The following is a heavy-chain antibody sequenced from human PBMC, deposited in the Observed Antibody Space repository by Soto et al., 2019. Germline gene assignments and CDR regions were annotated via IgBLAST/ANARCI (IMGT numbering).Heavy chain of an antibody. D-gene: IGHD3-16*01. Sequence: GESLKISCKTSGFAFTNYWVGWVRQMPGKGFEWMGITYPGDSATKYSPSFQGHVTISSDKSTNTAYLQWTSLRASDTAIYFCAANPHHDSFQLWAYWGQGTLVTVSS. CDR1: GFAFTNYW. CDR2: TYPGDSAT. CDR3: AANPHHDSFQLWAY. J-gene: IGHJ4*02. V-gene: IGHV5-51*01.